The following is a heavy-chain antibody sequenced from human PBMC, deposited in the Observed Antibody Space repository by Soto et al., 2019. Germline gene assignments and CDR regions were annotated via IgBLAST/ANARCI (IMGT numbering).Heavy chain of an antibody. V-gene: IGHV1-24*01. J-gene: IGHJ5*02. CDR1: GYSFTELS. D-gene: IGHD3-16*01. CDR2: YNLKKGDT. Sequence: ASVKVSCKVSGYSFTELSINWVRQAPGEGLEWMGGYNLKKGDTIYAQKFQGRVTMTENSPADTPYMQLRSLRSEDTAVYYCAIEVWRSEQFDLWGQGTMVT. CDR3: AIEVWRSEQFDL.